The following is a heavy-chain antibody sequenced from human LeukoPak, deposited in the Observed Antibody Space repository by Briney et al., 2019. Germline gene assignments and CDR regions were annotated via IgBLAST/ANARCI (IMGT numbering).Heavy chain of an antibody. CDR1: GFTFSSYW. CDR2: INSDGSST. CDR3: ARSRDFWSGYYVYFDY. V-gene: IGHV3-74*01. Sequence: GGSLRLSCAASGFTFSSYWMHWVRHAPGKGRVWVSRINSDGSSTNYADSVKGRFTISRDNAKNTLYLQMNSLRAEDTAVYYCARSRDFWSGYYVYFDYWGQGTLVTVSS. J-gene: IGHJ4*02. D-gene: IGHD3-3*01.